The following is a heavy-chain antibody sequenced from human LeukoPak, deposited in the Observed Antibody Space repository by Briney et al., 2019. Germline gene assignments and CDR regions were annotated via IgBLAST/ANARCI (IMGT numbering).Heavy chain of an antibody. V-gene: IGHV1-8*01. CDR2: MNPNSGNT. CDR1: GYTFTSYD. Sequence: ASVKVSCKASGYTFTSYDINWVRQATGQGLEWMGWMNPNSGNTGYAQKFQGRVTMTRNTSISTAYMELSSLRSEDTAVYYCARPSVRSTVTTLGYWGQGTLVTVSS. CDR3: ARPSVRSTVTTLGY. J-gene: IGHJ4*02. D-gene: IGHD4-17*01.